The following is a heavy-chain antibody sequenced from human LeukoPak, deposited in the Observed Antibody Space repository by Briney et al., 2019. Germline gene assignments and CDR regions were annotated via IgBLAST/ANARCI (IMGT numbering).Heavy chain of an antibody. CDR2: ISAYNGNT. V-gene: IGHV1-18*01. CDR3: ARVDSQLYGSCWAAFDY. J-gene: IGHJ4*02. CDR1: GYTFLNYG. Sequence: GASVKVSFKSTGYTFLNYGISWLRPAPGQGHEWMGWISAYNGNTNYAQKLQGRVTMTTDTSTSTAYMELRSLRSDDTAVYYCARVDSQLYGSCWAAFDYRGQGTLVTVSS. D-gene: IGHD6-19*01.